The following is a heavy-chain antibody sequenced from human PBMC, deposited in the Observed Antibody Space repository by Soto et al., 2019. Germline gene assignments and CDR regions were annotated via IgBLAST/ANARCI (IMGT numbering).Heavy chain of an antibody. CDR1: GDSCTTYW. D-gene: IGHD2-2*02. CDR2: IYPCDSDT. V-gene: IGHV5-51*01. Sequence: ESLKISCQGAGDSCTTYWIGWVRQIPGKGLEWMGIIYPCDSDTRYSPSFQGQVTISADKSISTAYLQWSSLKASDTAIYYCATGGYCSGTRCYNFFDYWGQGTLVTVSS. CDR3: ATGGYCSGTRCYNFFDY. J-gene: IGHJ4*02.